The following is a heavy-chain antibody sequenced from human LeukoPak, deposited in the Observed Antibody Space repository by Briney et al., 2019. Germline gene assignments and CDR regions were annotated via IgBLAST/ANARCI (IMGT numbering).Heavy chain of an antibody. CDR1: GYTFTSYG. CDR3: ARDPEVGPAREGVHNWFDP. J-gene: IGHJ5*02. Sequence: GASVKVSCKASGYTFTSYGISWVRQAPGQGLEWMGWISAYNGNTNYAQKLQGRVTMTTDTSTSTAYMELRSLRSDDTAVYYCARDPEVGPAREGVHNWFDPWGQGTLVTVSS. V-gene: IGHV1-18*01. CDR2: ISAYNGNT. D-gene: IGHD1-14*01.